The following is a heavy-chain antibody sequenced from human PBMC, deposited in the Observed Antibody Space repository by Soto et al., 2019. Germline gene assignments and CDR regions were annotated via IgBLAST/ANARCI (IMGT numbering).Heavy chain of an antibody. J-gene: IGHJ3*02. V-gene: IGHV3-23*01. CDR2: ISGSGGST. CDR1: GFTFSSYA. D-gene: IGHD2-2*01. Sequence: EVQLLESGGGLVQPGGSLRLSCAASGFTFSSYAMRWVRQPPGKGLERGSAISGSGGSTYYADSGKGRFTISRDISKNTLYLQMNILRAEDTAVYYFAKDLVPAESSFFQLTTLDEAFDIWGQGTMVTVSS. CDR3: AKDLVPAESSFFQLTTLDEAFDI.